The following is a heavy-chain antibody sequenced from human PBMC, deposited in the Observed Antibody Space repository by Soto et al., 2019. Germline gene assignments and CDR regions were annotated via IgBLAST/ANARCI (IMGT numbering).Heavy chain of an antibody. CDR3: AAIDLGDY. D-gene: IGHD2-2*02. Sequence: QVQLVQSGAEVKKPGASVKVSCRASGYTFSDYAIHWVRQAPGQSLQWMGWISAGNGDTKYLQKFQGRVTFTRDTSASTAYMDLPSLVSDDTAMYYCAAIDLGDYWGQGTLVTVSS. V-gene: IGHV1-3*01. J-gene: IGHJ4*02. CDR1: GYTFSDYA. CDR2: ISAGNGDT.